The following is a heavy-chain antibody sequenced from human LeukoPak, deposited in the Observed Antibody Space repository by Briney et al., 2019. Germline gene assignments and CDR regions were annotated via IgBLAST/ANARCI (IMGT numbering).Heavy chain of an antibody. D-gene: IGHD2-2*01. CDR3: ARDPVVVPAILNNYYYYYGMDV. V-gene: IGHV3-48*01. Sequence: GGSLRLSCAASGFTFSSYSMNWVRQAPGKWLEWVSYISSSSSTIYYASSVKGRFTISRHNAKNSLYLQMNSLRAEDTAVYYCARDPVVVPAILNNYYYYYGMDVWGQGTTVTVSS. J-gene: IGHJ6*02. CDR2: ISSSSSTI. CDR1: GFTFSSYS.